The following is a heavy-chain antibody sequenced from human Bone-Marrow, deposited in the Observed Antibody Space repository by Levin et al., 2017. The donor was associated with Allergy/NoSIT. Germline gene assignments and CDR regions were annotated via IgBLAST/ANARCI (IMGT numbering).Heavy chain of an antibody. J-gene: IGHJ6*03. CDR3: ARDLDYYYYMDV. CDR2: IDYSKST. V-gene: IGHV4-61*01. CDR1: GASINSGSNY. Sequence: SETLSLTCTVYGASINSGSNYWSWIRQSPGKGLEWIGHIDYSKSTTYNPSLRSRVTISADTSKNRFSLTLTSVTAADTAVYYCARDLDYYYYMDVWGKGTTVTGSS.